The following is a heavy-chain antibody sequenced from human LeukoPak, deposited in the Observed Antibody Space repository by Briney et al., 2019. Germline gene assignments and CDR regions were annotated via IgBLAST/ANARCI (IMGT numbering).Heavy chain of an antibody. J-gene: IGHJ4*02. Sequence: ASVKVSCKTSGYSFTNYGISWVRQAPGQGLEWMGWINTYNGNTDYIQKLQGRVTMTTDTSTSTAYMELRSLTSDDTAVYYCARDFLAGIGYGDYWGQGTLVAVS. CDR3: ARDFLAGIGYGDY. V-gene: IGHV1-18*01. D-gene: IGHD6-19*01. CDR1: GYSFTNYG. CDR2: INTYNGNT.